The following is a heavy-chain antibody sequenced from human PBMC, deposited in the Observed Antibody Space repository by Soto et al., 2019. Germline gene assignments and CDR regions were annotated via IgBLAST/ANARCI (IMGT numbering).Heavy chain of an antibody. CDR1: GFTFSSYG. J-gene: IGHJ6*02. CDR3: AKEQVGANRAVYYYYYGMDV. Sequence: QVQLVESGGGVVQPGRSLRLSCAASGFTFSSYGMHWVRQAPGKGLEWVAVISYDGSNKYYADSVKGRFTISRDNSKNTLYLQMNSLRAEDTAVYYCAKEQVGANRAVYYYYYGMDVWGQGTTVTVSS. CDR2: ISYDGSNK. D-gene: IGHD1-26*01. V-gene: IGHV3-30*18.